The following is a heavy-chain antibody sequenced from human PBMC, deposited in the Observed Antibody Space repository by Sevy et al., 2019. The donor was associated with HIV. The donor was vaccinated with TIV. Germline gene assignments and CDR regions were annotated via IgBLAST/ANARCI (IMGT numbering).Heavy chain of an antibody. Sequence: GGSLRLSCAASGFTFSDYYMSWIRQAPGKGPEWVSYINNSSRFINYVDSEKGRFTISRDNAKNSLYLQMNSLRAGDTAVYYCARGKVLFDYWGQGTLVTVSS. CDR1: GFTFSDYY. CDR3: ARGKVLFDY. J-gene: IGHJ4*02. V-gene: IGHV3-11*06. CDR2: INNSSRFI.